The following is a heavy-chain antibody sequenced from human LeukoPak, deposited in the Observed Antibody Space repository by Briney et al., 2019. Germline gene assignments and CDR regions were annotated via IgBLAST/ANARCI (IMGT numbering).Heavy chain of an antibody. J-gene: IGHJ4*02. CDR2: ISGSGGST. D-gene: IGHD3-9*01. V-gene: IGHV3-23*01. CDR3: ARGDDILTGYYRDHFDY. Sequence: GGSLRLSCAASGFTFSRYAMSWVRQAPGKGLEWVSAISGSGGSTYYADSVKGRFTISRDNAKNTLYLQMNSLRAEDTAVYYCARGDDILTGYYRDHFDYWGQGTLVTVSS. CDR1: GFTFSRYA.